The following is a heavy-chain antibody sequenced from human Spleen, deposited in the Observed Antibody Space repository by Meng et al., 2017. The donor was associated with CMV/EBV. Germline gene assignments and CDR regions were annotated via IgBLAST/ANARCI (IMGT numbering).Heavy chain of an antibody. Sequence: GESLKISCAASGFTFSSYEMNWVRQAPGKGLEWVSYISDSGSTIFYADSVKGRFTISRDNSKNTLDLQMNSLGTDDTAVYYCAKDGPVVAGRGMDVWGPGATVTVSS. V-gene: IGHV3-48*03. CDR3: AKDGPVVAGRGMDV. CDR2: ISDSGSTI. J-gene: IGHJ6*02. CDR1: GFTFSSYE.